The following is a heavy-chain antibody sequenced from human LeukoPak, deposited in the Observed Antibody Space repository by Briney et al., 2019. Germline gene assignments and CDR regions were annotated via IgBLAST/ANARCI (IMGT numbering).Heavy chain of an antibody. Sequence: GGSLRLSCAASGFTFSSYGMHWVRQAPGKGLEWVAFIRYDGSNKYYADSVKGRFTISRDNSKNTLYLQMNSLRAEDTAVYYCAMGHYYYDSSGYYSDAYWGQGTLVTVSS. CDR2: IRYDGSNK. J-gene: IGHJ4*02. V-gene: IGHV3-30*02. CDR1: GFTFSSYG. CDR3: AMGHYYYDSSGYYSDAY. D-gene: IGHD3-22*01.